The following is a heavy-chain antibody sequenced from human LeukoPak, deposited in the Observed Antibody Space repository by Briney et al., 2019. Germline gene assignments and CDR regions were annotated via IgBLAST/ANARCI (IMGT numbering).Heavy chain of an antibody. V-gene: IGHV4-30-2*01. CDR1: GSSISSGGYS. J-gene: IGHJ4*02. D-gene: IGHD3-22*01. Sequence: SETLSLTCAVSGSSISSGGYSWSWIRQPPGKGLEWIGYIYHSGSTYYNSSLKSRVTISVDRSKNQFSLKLSSVTAADTAVYYCARGGSSAPLVVDYWGQGTLVTVSS. CDR3: ARGGSSAPLVVDY. CDR2: IYHSGST.